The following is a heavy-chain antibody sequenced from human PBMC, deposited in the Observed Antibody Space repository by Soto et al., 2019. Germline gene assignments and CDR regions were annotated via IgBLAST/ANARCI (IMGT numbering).Heavy chain of an antibody. J-gene: IGHJ4*02. CDR2: ISSNGGST. D-gene: IGHD6-25*01. CDR3: ARDDAAGTIDY. V-gene: IGHV3-64*01. Sequence: GGSLRLSCAASGFTFSSYAMHWVRQAPGKGLEYVSAISSNGGSTYYANSVKGRFTISRDNSKNTLYLQMGSLRAEDTAVYYCARDDAAGTIDYWGQGTLVTVSS. CDR1: GFTFSSYA.